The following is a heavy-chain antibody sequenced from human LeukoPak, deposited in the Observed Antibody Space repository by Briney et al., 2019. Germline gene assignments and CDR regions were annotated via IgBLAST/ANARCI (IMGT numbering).Heavy chain of an antibody. J-gene: IGHJ4*02. CDR2: TFYRSKWNN. CDR1: GDSFSSNSAA. V-gene: IGHV6-1*01. CDR3: ARDRSFGYGSHFDY. Sequence: SQTLSLTCAISGDSFSSNSAAWNWLRQSPSSGLEWLGRTFYRSKWNNDYAVSVKGRITINPDTSKNHFYLQLNSVTPEDTAVYYCARDRSFGYGSHFDYWGRGTLVTVSS. D-gene: IGHD5-18*01.